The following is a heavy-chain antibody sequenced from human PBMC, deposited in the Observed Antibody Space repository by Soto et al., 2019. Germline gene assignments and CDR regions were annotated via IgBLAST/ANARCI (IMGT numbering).Heavy chain of an antibody. CDR3: ARRTYSSGWYLMRYYYGMDV. CDR2: IYPGDSDT. Sequence: PGESLKISCKGSGYSFTSYWIGWVRQMPGKGLEWMGIIYPGDSDTRYSPSFQGQVTISADKSISTAYLQWNSLKASDTAMYYCARRTYSSGWYLMRYYYGMDVWGQGTTVTVSS. V-gene: IGHV5-51*01. D-gene: IGHD6-19*01. CDR1: GYSFTSYW. J-gene: IGHJ6*02.